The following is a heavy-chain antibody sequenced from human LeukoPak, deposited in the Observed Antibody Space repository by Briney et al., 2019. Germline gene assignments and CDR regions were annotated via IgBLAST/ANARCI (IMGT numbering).Heavy chain of an antibody. CDR2: INEDGSEK. D-gene: IGHD1-1*01. V-gene: IGHV3-7*05. CDR3: ARGANWATDY. Sequence: GGSLRLSCAASGFRISTYWMSWVRQAPGKGLEWVANINEDGSEKYYVDSVKGRFTISRDNAKNSLYLQMNSLRAEDTAVYYCARGANWATDYWGQGTLVTVSS. CDR1: GFRISTYW. J-gene: IGHJ4*02.